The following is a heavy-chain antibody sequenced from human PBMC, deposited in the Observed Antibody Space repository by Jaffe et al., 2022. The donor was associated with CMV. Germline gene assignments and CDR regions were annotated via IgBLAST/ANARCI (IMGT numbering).Heavy chain of an antibody. V-gene: IGHV4-59*01. CDR1: GGSISSYY. CDR2: IYYSGST. D-gene: IGHD1-26*01. CDR3: ARGSGSYWDYYYYYYMDV. Sequence: QVQLQESGPGLVKPSETLSLTCTVSGGSISSYYWSWIRQPPGKGLEWIGYIYYSGSTNYNPSLKSRVTISVDTSKNQFSLKLSSVTAADTAVYYCARGSGSYWDYYYYYYMDVWGKGTTVTVSS. J-gene: IGHJ6*03.